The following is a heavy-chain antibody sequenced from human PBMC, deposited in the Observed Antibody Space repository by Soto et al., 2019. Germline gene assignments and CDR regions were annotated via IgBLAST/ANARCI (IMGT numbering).Heavy chain of an antibody. CDR3: ARSQGGSSSLGIYYYYYDGVAV. Sequence: QVQLVQSGAEVKKPGSSVKVSCKAPGGTFSTYAISWVRQAPGQGLEWMGGVIPLFGTPKYAQKFQGRVTIASDEPTSTGYMELSSLRSEDKAVYYCARSQGGSSSLGIYYYYYDGVAVWGQGTTVTVPS. D-gene: IGHD2-15*01. J-gene: IGHJ6*02. CDR2: VIPLFGTP. CDR1: GGTFSTYA. V-gene: IGHV1-69*01.